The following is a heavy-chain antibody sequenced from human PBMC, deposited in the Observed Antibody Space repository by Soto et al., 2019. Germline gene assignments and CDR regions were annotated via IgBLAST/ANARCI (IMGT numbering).Heavy chain of an antibody. CDR3: ARVDHYDILTGYQHYYYGMDV. CDR2: ISAYNGNT. CDR1: GYTFTSYG. V-gene: IGHV1-18*01. D-gene: IGHD3-9*01. J-gene: IGHJ6*02. Sequence: GASVKVSCKASGYTFTSYGISWVRQAPGQGLEWMGWISAYNGNTNYAQKLQGRVTMTTDTSTSTAYMELRSLRSDDTAVYYCARVDHYDILTGYQHYYYGMDVWGQGTTVTVSS.